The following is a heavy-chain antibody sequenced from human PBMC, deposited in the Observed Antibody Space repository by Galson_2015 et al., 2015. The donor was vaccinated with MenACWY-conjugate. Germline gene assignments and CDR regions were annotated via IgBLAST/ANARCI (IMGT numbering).Heavy chain of an antibody. D-gene: IGHD2-15*01. V-gene: IGHV1-46*03. J-gene: IGHJ2*01. CDR1: GYTFTSYL. CDR2: INPSGGST. Sequence: SVKVSCKASGYTFTSYLMHWVRQAPGQGLEWMGVINPSGGSTTYAQKFQGRVTMTRDTSTNTVYMELSSLRSEDTAVYYCARDDRRGSRLNWYFDLWGRGTLVTVPS. CDR3: ARDDRRGSRLNWYFDL.